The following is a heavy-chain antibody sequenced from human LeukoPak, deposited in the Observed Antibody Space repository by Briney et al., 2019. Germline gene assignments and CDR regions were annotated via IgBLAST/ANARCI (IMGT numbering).Heavy chain of an antibody. CDR3: ARWGYQTGYSSSFDH. Sequence: SETLSLTCTVSGGYIRSHYWSWIRQPPGKGLEWIGYIYYSGSTKYNSFLKSRVTISVDTSKNQFSLRLSSVTAADTAVYYCARWGYQTGYSSSFDHWGQGTLVTVSS. CDR1: GGYIRSHY. CDR2: IYYSGST. J-gene: IGHJ4*02. V-gene: IGHV4-59*11. D-gene: IGHD6-13*01.